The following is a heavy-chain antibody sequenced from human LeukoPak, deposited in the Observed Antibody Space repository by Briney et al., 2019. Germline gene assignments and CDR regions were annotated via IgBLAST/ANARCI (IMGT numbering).Heavy chain of an antibody. Sequence: ASVKASCKASGYTFTSYGISWVRQAPGQGLEWMGWISAYNGNTNYAQKLQGRVTMTTDTSTSTACMELRSLRSDDTAVYYCARDLSSSSGYGYWGQGTLVTVSS. CDR1: GYTFTSYG. CDR2: ISAYNGNT. CDR3: ARDLSSSSGYGY. D-gene: IGHD3-22*01. J-gene: IGHJ4*02. V-gene: IGHV1-18*01.